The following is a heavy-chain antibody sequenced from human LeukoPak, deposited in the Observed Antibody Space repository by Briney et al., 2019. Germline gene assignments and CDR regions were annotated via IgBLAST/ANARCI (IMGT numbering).Heavy chain of an antibody. D-gene: IGHD3-22*01. CDR2: ISYDGSNK. V-gene: IGHV3-30*03. J-gene: IGHJ4*02. CDR3: ARTYYYDSSGYYYAGGYFDY. Sequence: GRSLRLSCAASGFTFSSYGMHWVRQAPGKGLGWVAVISYDGSNKYYAGSVKGRFTISRDNSKNTLYLQMNSLRAEDTAVYYCARTYYYDSSGYYYAGGYFDYWGQGTLVTVSS. CDR1: GFTFSSYG.